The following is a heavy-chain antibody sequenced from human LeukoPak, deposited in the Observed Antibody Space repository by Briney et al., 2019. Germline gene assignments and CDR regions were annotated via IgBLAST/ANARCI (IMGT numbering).Heavy chain of an antibody. CDR3: ARKGRVVAPNYFDY. D-gene: IGHD3-22*01. CDR2: ISAYNGNT. V-gene: IGHV1-18*01. J-gene: IGHJ4*02. Sequence: ASVKVSCKASGYTFTSYGISWVRQAPGQGLEWMGWISAYNGNTNYAQKLRGRVTMTTDTSTSTAYMELRSLRSDDTAVYYCARKGRVVAPNYFDYWGQGTLVTVSS. CDR1: GYTFTSYG.